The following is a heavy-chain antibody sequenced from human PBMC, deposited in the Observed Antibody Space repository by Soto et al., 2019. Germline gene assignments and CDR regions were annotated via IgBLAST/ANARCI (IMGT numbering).Heavy chain of an antibody. V-gene: IGHV1-8*01. CDR1: RDTFSIYD. Sequence: QVQLVQSGAEVKKPGASVRVSCKASRDTFSIYDINWIRQATGPGLEWLGWMNPITGETGYAQKFQGRVTLTRDTSITAAYMELSSLKSEATAVYYCARGPRNWGFDYWGQGTLVTVPS. D-gene: IGHD7-27*01. CDR3: ARGPRNWGFDY. J-gene: IGHJ4*02. CDR2: MNPITGET.